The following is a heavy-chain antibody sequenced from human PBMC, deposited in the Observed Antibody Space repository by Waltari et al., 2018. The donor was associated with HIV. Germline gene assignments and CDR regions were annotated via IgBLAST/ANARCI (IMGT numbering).Heavy chain of an antibody. V-gene: IGHV3-21*01. CDR1: GFTFSSYS. CDR3: APGGEIDP. D-gene: IGHD2-21*01. Sequence: EVQLVESGGGLVKPGGSLRLSCEASGFTFSSYSMNWVRKAPGKGLGWGSSMSSSSSNIYYADSVKGRFTISRDNAKNSLYLQMNSLRAEDTAVYYCAPGGEIDPWGQGTLVTVSS. J-gene: IGHJ5*02. CDR2: MSSSSSNI.